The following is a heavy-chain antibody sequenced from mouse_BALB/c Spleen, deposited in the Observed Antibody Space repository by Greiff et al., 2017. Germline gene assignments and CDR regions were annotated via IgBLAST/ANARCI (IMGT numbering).Heavy chain of an antibody. CDR3: ARAFITTATPFAY. J-gene: IGHJ3*01. D-gene: IGHD1-2*01. CDR2: IRNKANGYTT. CDR1: GFTFTDYY. Sequence: EVNVVESGGGLVQPGGSLRLSCATSGFTFTDYYMSWVRQPPGKALEWLGFIRNKANGYTTEYSASVKGRFTISRDNSQSILYLQMNTLRAEDSATYYCARAFITTATPFAYWGQGTLVTVSA. V-gene: IGHV7-3*02.